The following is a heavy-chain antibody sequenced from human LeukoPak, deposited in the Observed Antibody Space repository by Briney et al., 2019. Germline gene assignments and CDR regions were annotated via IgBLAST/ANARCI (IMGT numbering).Heavy chain of an antibody. V-gene: IGHV1-69*04. D-gene: IGHD2-2*01. CDR3: ARDRYCSSTSCSVYYYGMDV. J-gene: IGHJ6*02. Sequence: EASVKVSCKASGGTFSSYAISWVRQAPGQGLEWMGRIIPILGIANYAQKFQGRVTITADKSTSTAYMELSSLRSEDTAVYYCARDRYCSSTSCSVYYYGMDVWGQGTTVTVSS. CDR1: GGTFSSYA. CDR2: IIPILGIA.